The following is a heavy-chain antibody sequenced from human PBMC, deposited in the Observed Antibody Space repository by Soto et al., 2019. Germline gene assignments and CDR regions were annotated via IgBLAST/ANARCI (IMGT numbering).Heavy chain of an antibody. V-gene: IGHV3-23*01. CDR3: AVHCSTSSCSY. Sequence: GGSLRLSCAASEFTFSTYAMSWVRQAPGKGLEWVSAIGGSAESAYYGDSVKGRFTISRDNSKNTVYLQMNSLRAEDTAVYYCAVHCSTSSCSYWGQGTLVTVSS. J-gene: IGHJ4*02. CDR1: EFTFSTYA. CDR2: IGGSAESA. D-gene: IGHD2-2*01.